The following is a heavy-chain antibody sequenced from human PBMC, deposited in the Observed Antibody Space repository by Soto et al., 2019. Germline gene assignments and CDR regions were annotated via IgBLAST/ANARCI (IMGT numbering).Heavy chain of an antibody. V-gene: IGHV4-30-2*01. D-gene: IGHD3-22*01. CDR3: ARDDRSGYFFDY. J-gene: IGHJ4*02. Sequence: QLQLQESGSGLVKPSQTLSLTCAVSGDSISSGGYSWNWIRQPPGKGLEWIGYIYHSGGTDYNPSLKIRVTISVDRSKNQFSLNLRSVTAADTAVYYCARDDRSGYFFDYWGQGTLVTVSS. CDR1: GDSISSGGYS. CDR2: IYHSGGT.